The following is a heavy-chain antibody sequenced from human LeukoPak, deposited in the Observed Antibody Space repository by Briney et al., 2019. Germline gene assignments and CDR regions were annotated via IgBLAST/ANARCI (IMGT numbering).Heavy chain of an antibody. Sequence: PSETLSLTCTVSGGSISSYYWSWIRQPPGKGLEWIGEINHSGSTNYNPSLKSRVTISVDTSKNQFSLKLSSVTAADTTVYYCARGNYYDSSGYYGYWGQGTLVTVSS. J-gene: IGHJ4*02. CDR3: ARGNYYDSSGYYGY. CDR1: GGSISSYY. D-gene: IGHD3-22*01. V-gene: IGHV4-34*01. CDR2: INHSGST.